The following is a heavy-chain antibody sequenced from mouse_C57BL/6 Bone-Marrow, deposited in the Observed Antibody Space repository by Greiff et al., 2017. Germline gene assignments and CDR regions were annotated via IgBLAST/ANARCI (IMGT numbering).Heavy chain of an antibody. V-gene: IGHV5-16*01. D-gene: IGHD1-1*01. CDR1: GFTFSDYY. CDR3: AREFTTVVATDYAMDY. J-gene: IGHJ4*01. CDR2: INYDGSST. Sequence: VQLKEFEGGLVQPGSSMKLSCTASGFTFSDYYMAWVRQVPEKGLEWVANINYDGSSTYYLDSLKSRFIISRDNAKNILYLQMSSLKSEDTATYYCAREFTTVVATDYAMDYWGQGTSVTVSS.